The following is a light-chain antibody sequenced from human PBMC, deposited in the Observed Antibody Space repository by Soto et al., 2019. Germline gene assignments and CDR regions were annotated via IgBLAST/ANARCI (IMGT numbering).Light chain of an antibody. CDR3: QQRTNWPLT. CDR1: QSISTY. Sequence: EIVLTQSPATLSLSPGERATLSCRASQSISTYLGWYQQKPGQAPRLRIYDTSNRAAGVPARFSGSRSGTDFTLTISSLEPEDFAVYYCQQRTNWPLTFGGGTKVEI. CDR2: DTS. V-gene: IGKV3-11*01. J-gene: IGKJ4*01.